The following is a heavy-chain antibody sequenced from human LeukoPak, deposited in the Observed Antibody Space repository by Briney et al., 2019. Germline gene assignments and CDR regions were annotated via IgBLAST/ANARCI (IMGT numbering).Heavy chain of an antibody. J-gene: IGHJ3*02. CDR3: AKIRYYYDSSGYPPRDAFDI. D-gene: IGHD3-22*01. V-gene: IGHV3-21*04. CDR2: ISSSSSYI. Sequence: GGSLRLSCAASGFTFSSYSMNWVRQAPGKGLEWVSSISSSSSYIYYANSVKGRFTISRDNAKNSLYLQMNSLRAEDTALYYCAKIRYYYDSSGYPPRDAFDIWGQGTMVTVSS. CDR1: GFTFSSYS.